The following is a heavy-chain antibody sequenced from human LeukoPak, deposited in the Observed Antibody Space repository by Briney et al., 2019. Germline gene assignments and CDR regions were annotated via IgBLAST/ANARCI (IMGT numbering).Heavy chain of an antibody. V-gene: IGHV4-38-2*02. Sequence: PSETLSLTCTVSGYSISSGYYWGWIRQPPGKGLEWIGSIYHSGSTYYNPYLKSRVTISVDTSKNQFSLKLNSVTAADTAVYYCASFYCSGGSCYQYFSYYYMDVWGKGTTVTISS. CDR3: ASFYCSGGSCYQYFSYYYMDV. CDR2: IYHSGST. CDR1: GYSISSGYY. D-gene: IGHD2-15*01. J-gene: IGHJ6*03.